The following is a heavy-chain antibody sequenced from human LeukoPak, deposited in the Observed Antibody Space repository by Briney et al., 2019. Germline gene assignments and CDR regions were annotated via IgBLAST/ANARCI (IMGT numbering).Heavy chain of an antibody. CDR3: AHGTMYQLDF. Sequence: GGSLRLSCAASGLTFSHYAMSWVRQAPGKGLEWVSGILGGAGSTYYADSVRGRFTISRDNSKNTLYLQMNSLRAEDTAVYYCAHGTMYQLDFWGQGTLVTVSS. J-gene: IGHJ4*02. CDR2: ILGGAGST. CDR1: GLTFSHYA. V-gene: IGHV3-23*01. D-gene: IGHD2-2*01.